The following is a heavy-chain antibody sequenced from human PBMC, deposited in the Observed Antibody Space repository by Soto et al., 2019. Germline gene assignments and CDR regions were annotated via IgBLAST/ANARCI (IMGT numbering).Heavy chain of an antibody. CDR1: GFTFSSYA. CDR3: EREHVDTDGGDAFDI. J-gene: IGHJ3*02. Sequence: QVQLVGSGGGVVQPGRSLRLSCAASGFTFSSYAMHWVRQAPGKGLEWVAVISYDGSNKHYADSVKGRFTISRDNSKNTLYLQMNSLRAEDTAVYYCEREHVDTDGGDAFDIWGQGTMVTVSS. D-gene: IGHD5-18*01. CDR2: ISYDGSNK. V-gene: IGHV3-30-3*01.